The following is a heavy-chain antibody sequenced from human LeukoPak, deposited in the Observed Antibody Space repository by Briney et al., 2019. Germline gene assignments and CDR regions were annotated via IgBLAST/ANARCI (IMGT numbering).Heavy chain of an antibody. CDR1: GYTFTDYH. J-gene: IGHJ3*01. CDR2: IDPKSGGT. Sequence: ASLKVSCKTSGYTFTDYHMHWVRQAPGQGLEWMGWIDPKSGGTKYAQRFQGRAIMTRDTSISTTYMELTSLGSDDTAVYYCARDDSGNDYNAFDVWGQGTKVTVSS. D-gene: IGHD1-26*01. CDR3: ARDDSGNDYNAFDV. V-gene: IGHV1-2*02.